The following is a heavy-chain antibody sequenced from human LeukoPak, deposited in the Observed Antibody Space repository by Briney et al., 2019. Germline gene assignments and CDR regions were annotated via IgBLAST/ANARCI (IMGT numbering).Heavy chain of an antibody. J-gene: IGHJ5*02. D-gene: IGHD5-12*01. V-gene: IGHV1-18*01. CDR1: GYTFTSYG. Sequence: ASVKVSCKASGYTFTSYGISWVRQAPGQGLEWMGWISAYNGNTNYAQKLQGRVTMTTDTSTSTAYMELRSLRSDDTAVYYCARDHVKWLRLGSPYNWFDPWGQGTLVTVSS. CDR3: ARDHVKWLRLGSPYNWFDP. CDR2: ISAYNGNT.